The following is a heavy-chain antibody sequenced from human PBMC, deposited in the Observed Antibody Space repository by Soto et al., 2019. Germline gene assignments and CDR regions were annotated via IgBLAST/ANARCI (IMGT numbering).Heavy chain of an antibody. J-gene: IGHJ4*02. CDR2: ISGFNGQT. Sequence: QVQLVQSGPEVKKPGASVTVSCKASGNTFASHGFSWVRQAPGQGRAWMGWISGFNGQTNFALKFQGRVTLTTDTYTSTAYLELRSLRSDDTAVYFCARVDPRGVAVVRDYWGQGTLVTVSS. CDR1: GNTFASHG. CDR3: ARVDPRGVAVVRDY. D-gene: IGHD3-10*01. V-gene: IGHV1-18*01.